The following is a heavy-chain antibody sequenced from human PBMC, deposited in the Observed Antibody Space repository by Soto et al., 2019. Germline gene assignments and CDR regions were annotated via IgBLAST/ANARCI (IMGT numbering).Heavy chain of an antibody. V-gene: IGHV1-18*01. J-gene: IGHJ4*02. D-gene: IGHD1-1*01. CDR3: ARDRLAVRGTTFDY. CDR2: ISAYNGNT. CDR1: GYTFTSYG. Sequence: QVQLVQSGAEVKKPGASVKVSCKASGYTFTSYGFNWVRQAPGQGLEWMGWISAYNGNTNYAQKLQDRVSMTTDTYTSPAYMELRSLRSDDTAVYYCARDRLAVRGTTFDYWCQGTLVTVSS.